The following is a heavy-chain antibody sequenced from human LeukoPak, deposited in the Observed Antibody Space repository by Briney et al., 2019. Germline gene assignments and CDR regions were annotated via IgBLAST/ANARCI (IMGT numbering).Heavy chain of an antibody. J-gene: IGHJ3*02. CDR2: INQDGSEK. Sequence: GGSLRLSCAASGFTFSSYLMSWVRQAPGKGLEWVANINQDGSEKYYVDSVKGRFTISRDNSKNTLYLQMNSLRAEDTAVYYCAKEYDILTGYYAFDIWGQGTMVTVSS. D-gene: IGHD3-9*01. CDR1: GFTFSSYL. V-gene: IGHV3-7*01. CDR3: AKEYDILTGYYAFDI.